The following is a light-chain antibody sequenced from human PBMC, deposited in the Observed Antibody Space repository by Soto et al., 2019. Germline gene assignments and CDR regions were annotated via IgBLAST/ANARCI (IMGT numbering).Light chain of an antibody. CDR1: QSLTSNY. Sequence: EIVLPQSPGTLSLSPGERATLSCRASQSLTSNYLAWYQHKRGQAPRLLIYGASRRATGIPDRFSGSGSGTDFTLTITRLEPEDFAVYYCQQYGSSRTFGQGTKVDI. V-gene: IGKV3-20*01. CDR3: QQYGSSRT. J-gene: IGKJ1*01. CDR2: GAS.